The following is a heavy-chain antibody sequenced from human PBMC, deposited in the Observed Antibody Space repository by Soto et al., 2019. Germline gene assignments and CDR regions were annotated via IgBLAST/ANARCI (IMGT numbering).Heavy chain of an antibody. CDR1: GFTFSNYA. CDR3: ARGDNYYGSSGHYFDY. Sequence: PGGSLRLSCAASGFTFSNYAIHWVRQAPGKGLEWVAVISHDGNNKYYADSVKGRFTISRDNSKNTLYLQMNSLRPEDTAVYYCARGDNYYGSSGHYFDYWGQGTLVTVSS. J-gene: IGHJ4*02. V-gene: IGHV3-30-3*01. D-gene: IGHD3-22*01. CDR2: ISHDGNNK.